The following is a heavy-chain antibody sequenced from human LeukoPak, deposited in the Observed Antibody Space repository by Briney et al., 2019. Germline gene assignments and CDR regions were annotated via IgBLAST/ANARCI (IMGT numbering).Heavy chain of an antibody. CDR3: ARVWGYCGNTNCYQSFDY. Sequence: ASVKVSFKASGYTFTNYGISWVRQAPGQGLEWMGGITPYNGHTNYAQKIQGRVTMTTDTSTNTAYMDLRSLRSDDTAVYYCARVWGYCGNTNCYQSFDYWGQGTLVTVTS. D-gene: IGHD2-2*01. CDR1: GYTFTNYG. V-gene: IGHV1-18*01. CDR2: ITPYNGHT. J-gene: IGHJ4*02.